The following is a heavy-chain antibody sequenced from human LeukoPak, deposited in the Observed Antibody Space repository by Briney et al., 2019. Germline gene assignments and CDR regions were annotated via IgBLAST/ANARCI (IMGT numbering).Heavy chain of an antibody. CDR1: GGSISSSNW. CDR2: IYHSGST. D-gene: IGHD5-12*01. J-gene: IGHJ6*02. V-gene: IGHV4-4*02. CDR3: ARDLSRYDSLWRLGNGMDV. Sequence: SGTLSLTCAVSGGSISSSNWWSWVRQPPGKRREWIGEIYHSGSTYYNPSLKSRVTISVDTSKNQFSLKLSSVTAADTAVYYCARDLSRYDSLWRLGNGMDVWGQGTTVTVSS.